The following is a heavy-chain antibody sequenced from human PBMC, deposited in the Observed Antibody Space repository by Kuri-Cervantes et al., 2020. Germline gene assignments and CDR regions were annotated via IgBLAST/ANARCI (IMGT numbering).Heavy chain of an antibody. CDR2: ISSDGNNK. J-gene: IGHJ4*03. V-gene: IGHV3-30-3*01. CDR1: GFTFTSYA. Sequence: GGSLRLSCAASGFTFTSYAMHWVRQAPGKGLEWVAVISSDGNNKYYADSVEGRFTISRDNSKNTLYLQMNSLRAEDTAVYYCARDTGWNYVTGLFDYWGQGTTVTVSS. CDR3: ARDTGWNYVTGLFDY. D-gene: IGHD1-7*01.